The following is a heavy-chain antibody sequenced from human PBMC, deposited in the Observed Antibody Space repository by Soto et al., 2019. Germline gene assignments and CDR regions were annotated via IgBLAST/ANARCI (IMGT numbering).Heavy chain of an antibody. CDR1: RGSISGYF. CDR2: IYYSGNT. V-gene: IGHV4-59*08. CDR3: ARHSSTSRWAVDV. J-gene: IGHJ3*01. D-gene: IGHD6-13*01. Sequence: QVQLQESGPVLMKPSEPLSLNCTVSRGSISGYFWSWVRQPPGKGLEWIGYIYYSGNTKNNPSRMIRVTISVDTSKNQFSLKMRSVTAADTAVYYCARHSSTSRWAVDVGGQGTLVSVSS.